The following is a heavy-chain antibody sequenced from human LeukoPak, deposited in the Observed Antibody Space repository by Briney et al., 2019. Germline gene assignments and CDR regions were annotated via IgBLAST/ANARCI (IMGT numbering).Heavy chain of an antibody. CDR2: IIPIFGIA. CDR1: GGTFSSYA. D-gene: IGHD4-17*01. V-gene: IGHV1-69*04. CDR3: AREGGDRSTSDYFDY. J-gene: IGHJ4*02. Sequence: SVKVSCKASGGTFSSYAISWVRQAPGQGLEWMGRIIPIFGIANYAQKFQGRVTITADKSTSTAYMELSSLRSEDTAVYYCAREGGDRSTSDYFDYWGQGTLVTVSS.